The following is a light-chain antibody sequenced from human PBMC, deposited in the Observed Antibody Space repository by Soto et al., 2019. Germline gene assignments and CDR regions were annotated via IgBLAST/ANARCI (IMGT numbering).Light chain of an antibody. J-gene: IGKJ3*01. V-gene: IGKV1-33*01. CDR2: DAS. CDR1: QDISNY. Sequence: DVQMTQSPSSLSASVGDRVTITCQASQDISNYLNWYQQKPGKAPKLLIYDASNLETGVPSRFSVSGAGTDFSFSIRSLQPAAISPYYCQQYDHLPPFTVGPGTKVDIK. CDR3: QQYDHLPPFT.